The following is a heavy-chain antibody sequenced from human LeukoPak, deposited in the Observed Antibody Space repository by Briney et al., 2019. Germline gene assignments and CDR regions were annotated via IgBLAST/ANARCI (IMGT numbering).Heavy chain of an antibody. CDR3: ARTLGYCSGGSCEGGLDY. CDR1: GFRFSGFW. D-gene: IGHD2-15*01. J-gene: IGHJ4*02. Sequence: GGSLRLSCEASGFRFSGFWMNWVRQAPGKGLEWVSSISSSSSYIYYADSVKDRFTISRDNAKNSLYLQMNSLRAEDTAVYYCARTLGYCSGGSCEGGLDYWGQGTLVTVSS. CDR2: ISSSSSYI. V-gene: IGHV3-21*01.